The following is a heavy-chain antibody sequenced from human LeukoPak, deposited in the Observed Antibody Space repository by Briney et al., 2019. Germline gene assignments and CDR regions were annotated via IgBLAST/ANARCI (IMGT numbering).Heavy chain of an antibody. CDR3: ASQHTTSSHY. V-gene: IGHV5-51*01. CDR1: GYSFTNYW. CDR2: IYPGDSDT. D-gene: IGHD6-6*01. J-gene: IGHJ4*02. Sequence: GESLKISCKGSGYSFTNYWIGWVRQMPGKGLEWMGIIYPGDSDTRYSPSFQGQVTISADRSISTAYLQWSSLKVSDTAMYYCASQHTTSSHYWGQGTLVTVSS.